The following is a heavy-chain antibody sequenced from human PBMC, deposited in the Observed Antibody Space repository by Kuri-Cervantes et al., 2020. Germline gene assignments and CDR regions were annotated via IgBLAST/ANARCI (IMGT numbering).Heavy chain of an antibody. CDR2: ISGSGGST. CDR3: ARVAYHYYAMDV. D-gene: IGHD3-3*02. J-gene: IGHJ6*02. Sequence: GGSLRLSCAASGFTFSSYAMSWVRQAPGKGLEWVSAISGSGGSTYYADSVKGRFTISRDNSKNTLSLQMNSLRAEDTAAYYCARVAYHYYAMDVWGQGTTVTVSS. CDR1: GFTFSSYA. V-gene: IGHV3-23*01.